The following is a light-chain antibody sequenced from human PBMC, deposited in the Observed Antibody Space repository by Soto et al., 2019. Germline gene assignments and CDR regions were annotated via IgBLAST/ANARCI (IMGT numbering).Light chain of an antibody. J-gene: IGKJ4*01. V-gene: IGKV3D-15*01. Sequence: EIVMTQSPATLSVSQGEGVTLSCRASERLTTNLAWYQQSPGQAPRLLIYGTYTRATGIPTRFSGSGTGTEFTLTISSLESEDFAVYYCQQYNKWPRTFGGGTKVDIK. CDR2: GTY. CDR3: QQYNKWPRT. CDR1: ERLTTN.